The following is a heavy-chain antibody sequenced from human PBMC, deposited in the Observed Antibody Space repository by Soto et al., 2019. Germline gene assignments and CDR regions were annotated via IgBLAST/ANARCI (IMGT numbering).Heavy chain of an antibody. CDR2: ISSSSSYI. CDR1: GFTFSSYS. CDR3: ARDSTPSPGYQFDY. D-gene: IGHD6-13*01. Sequence: EVQLVESGGGLVKPGGSLRLSCAASGFTFSSYSMNWVRQAPGKGLAWVSSISSSSSYIYYADSVKGRFTISRDNAKNSLYLQMNSLRAEDTAVYYCARDSTPSPGYQFDYWGQGTLVTVSS. J-gene: IGHJ4*02. V-gene: IGHV3-21*01.